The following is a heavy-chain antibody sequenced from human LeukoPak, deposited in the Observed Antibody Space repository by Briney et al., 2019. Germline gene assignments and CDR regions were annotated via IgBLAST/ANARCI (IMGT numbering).Heavy chain of an antibody. CDR2: IKYDGSET. Sequence: PGGSLRLSCAASGLTFSSYWMTWVRQAPGKGLEWVATIKYDGSETYYVDSVRGRFSISRDNAKNSLYLQMNSLRAEDTAVYYCARGSTLSNYWGQGTMVTVSS. CDR3: ARGSTLSNY. D-gene: IGHD3-16*01. J-gene: IGHJ4*02. CDR1: GLTFSSYW. V-gene: IGHV3-7*04.